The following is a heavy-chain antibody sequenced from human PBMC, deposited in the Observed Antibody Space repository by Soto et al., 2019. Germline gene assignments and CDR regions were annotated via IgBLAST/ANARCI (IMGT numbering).Heavy chain of an antibody. Sequence: LSLTCAISGNSVSSNSAAWNWIRQSPSRGLEWLGRTYYRSKWYNDYASSVKSRITINPDTSKNQFSLKLNSVTAADTAVYYCARVDILTVYGCMDVGGQGTTVTVSS. CDR2: TYYRSKWYN. J-gene: IGHJ6*02. CDR1: GNSVSSNSAA. D-gene: IGHD3-9*01. V-gene: IGHV6-1*01. CDR3: ARVDILTVYGCMDV.